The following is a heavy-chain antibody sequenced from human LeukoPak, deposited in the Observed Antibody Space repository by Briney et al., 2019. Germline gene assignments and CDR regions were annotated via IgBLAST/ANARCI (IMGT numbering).Heavy chain of an antibody. J-gene: IGHJ3*02. CDR3: AREDGGNSPYKTDAFDI. V-gene: IGHV4-30-4*08. CDR1: GFTFSSYEMN. Sequence: LRLSCAASGFTFSSYEMNWIRQPPGKGLEWIGYIYYSGSTYYNPSLKSRVTISVDTSKNQFSLKLSSVTAADTAVYYCAREDGGNSPYKTDAFDIWGQGTMVTVSS. D-gene: IGHD4-23*01. CDR2: IYYSGST.